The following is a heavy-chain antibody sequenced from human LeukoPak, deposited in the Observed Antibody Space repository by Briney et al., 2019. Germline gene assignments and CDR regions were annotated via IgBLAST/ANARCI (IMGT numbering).Heavy chain of an antibody. V-gene: IGHV4-31*03. D-gene: IGHD5-24*01. Sequence: SETLSLTCTVSGDPITTAAYFWTWVRQLPGKGLEWIGYIHYGGKTYSNPSLKGRVNISLDTSKNQFSLRLTSVTAADTAIYFCARDLSRLMAGMVIWGQGTAVAISS. J-gene: IGHJ6*02. CDR2: IHYGGKT. CDR3: ARDLSRLMAGMVI. CDR1: GDPITTAAYF.